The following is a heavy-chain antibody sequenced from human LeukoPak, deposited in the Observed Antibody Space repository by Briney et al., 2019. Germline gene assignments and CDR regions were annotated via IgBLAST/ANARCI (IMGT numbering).Heavy chain of an antibody. CDR3: ASNYYDSSGYYYYFDY. D-gene: IGHD3-22*01. V-gene: IGHV4-59*01. Sequence: PSETLSLTCTVSGGSISSYYWSWIRQPPGKGLEWIGYIYYSGSTNYNPSLKSRVTISVDTSKSQFSLKLSSVTAADTAVYYCASNYYDSSGYYYYFDYWGQGTLVTVSS. CDR2: IYYSGST. J-gene: IGHJ4*02. CDR1: GGSISSYY.